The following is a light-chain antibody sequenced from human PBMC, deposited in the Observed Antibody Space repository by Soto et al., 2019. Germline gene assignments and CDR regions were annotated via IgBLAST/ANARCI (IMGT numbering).Light chain of an antibody. Sequence: QAVVTQPPSVSGAPGQRVTISCTGSSSNIGAGYDVHWYQQLPGTAPKLLIYGNSNRPSGVPDRFSGSKSGTSASLAITGLQDEDEADYDCQSYDSSLSGYVFGTGTKLTVL. CDR1: SSNIGAGYD. J-gene: IGLJ1*01. CDR2: GNS. CDR3: QSYDSSLSGYV. V-gene: IGLV1-40*01.